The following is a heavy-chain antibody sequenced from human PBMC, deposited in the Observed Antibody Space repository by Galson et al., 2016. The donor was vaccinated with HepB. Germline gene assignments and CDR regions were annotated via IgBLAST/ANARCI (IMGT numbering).Heavy chain of an antibody. CDR3: ARRAYYGAFDALDV. V-gene: IGHV5-51*01. CDR1: GDTFTTYW. J-gene: IGHJ3*01. D-gene: IGHD4-17*01. Sequence: QSGAEVKKPGETLKISCQGSGDTFTTYWIGWVRHMPGKGLEWMGIINPSDSDIRYNPSFEGQVTISADKSISTAYLQWTSLKASDTAIYYCARRAYYGAFDALDVWGQGTMVTVS. CDR2: INPSDSDI.